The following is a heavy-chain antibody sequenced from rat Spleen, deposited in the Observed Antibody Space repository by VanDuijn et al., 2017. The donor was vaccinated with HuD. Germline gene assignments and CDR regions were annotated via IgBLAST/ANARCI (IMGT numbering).Heavy chain of an antibody. D-gene: IGHD1-12*03. J-gene: IGHJ3*01. CDR2: IWGNGDT. CDR1: GFTFSNYY. V-gene: IGHV2S61*01. CDR3: ASQYYYDGYYRDY. Sequence: VQLVESGGGLVQPGRSMKLSCAALGFTFSNYYMAWVRQAPTKGLEWMGVIWGNGDTNYNSALKSRLSISRDTSKSQVFLKVNNLQTEDTAMYFCASQYYYDGYYRDYWGQGTLVTVSS.